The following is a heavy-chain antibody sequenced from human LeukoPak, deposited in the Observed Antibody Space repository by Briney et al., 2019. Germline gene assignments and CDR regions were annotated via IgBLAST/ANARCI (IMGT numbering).Heavy chain of an antibody. Sequence: GGSLRLSCPASGFTFSSYAMHWFRQAPAKGLEWVAVISYDGSNKYYTDSVKGRFTISRDNSKNTLYLQMNSLRAEDTAVYYCARDLDAFDIWGQGTMVTVSS. CDR2: ISYDGSNK. J-gene: IGHJ3*02. CDR1: GFTFSSYA. V-gene: IGHV3-30-3*01. CDR3: ARDLDAFDI.